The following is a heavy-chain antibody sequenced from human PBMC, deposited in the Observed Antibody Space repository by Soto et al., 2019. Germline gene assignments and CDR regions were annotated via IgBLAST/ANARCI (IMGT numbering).Heavy chain of an antibody. CDR3: AKAGGTGGDYYYGMDV. D-gene: IGHD3-16*01. J-gene: IGHJ6*02. Sequence: PGWSLRLSCAASGFTFDDYATHWVRQAPGKGLEWVSGISWNSGSIGYADSVKGRFTISRDNAKNSLYLQMNSLRAEDTALYYCAKAGGTGGDYYYGMDVWGQGTTVTVSS. CDR2: ISWNSGSI. V-gene: IGHV3-9*01. CDR1: GFTFDDYA.